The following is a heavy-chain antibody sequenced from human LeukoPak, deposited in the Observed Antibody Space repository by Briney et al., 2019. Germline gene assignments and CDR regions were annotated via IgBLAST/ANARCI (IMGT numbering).Heavy chain of an antibody. V-gene: IGHV3-11*01. Sequence: GGSLRLSCEASGFAFSDYYMGWIRQTPGKGLEWVSFIGRRVSSTYYADSVKGRFTISRDNAKNSLFLQMDSLRRDDTAKYYCAKAGASGDYPPLYFYYMDGWGQGTTVTVSS. D-gene: IGHD4-17*01. J-gene: IGHJ6*03. CDR1: GFAFSDYY. CDR3: AKAGASGDYPPLYFYYMDG. CDR2: IGRRVSST.